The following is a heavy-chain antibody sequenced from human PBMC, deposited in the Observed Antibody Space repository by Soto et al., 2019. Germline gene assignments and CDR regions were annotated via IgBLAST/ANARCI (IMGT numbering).Heavy chain of an antibody. CDR1: GGTFSSYA. V-gene: IGHV1-69*01. CDR3: ARTTIRAPRIWFDP. D-gene: IGHD3-9*01. Sequence: VQLVQSGAEVKKPGSSVKVSCKASGGTFSSYAISWVRQAHGQGLQWMGGIIPIFGTANYARKFQGRVTITVDEAMSTAYMELVFLISEDTAVYYCARTTIRAPRIWFDPLGQGTLVTVSS. J-gene: IGHJ5*02. CDR2: IIPIFGTA.